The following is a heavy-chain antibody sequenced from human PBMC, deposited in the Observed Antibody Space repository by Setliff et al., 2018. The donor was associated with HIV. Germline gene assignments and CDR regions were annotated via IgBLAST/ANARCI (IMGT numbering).Heavy chain of an antibody. D-gene: IGHD2-15*01. CDR3: AREAWHSGRNGYFVDY. CDR1: GGSISSSNW. V-gene: IGHV4-4*02. Sequence: SETLSLTCAVSGGSISSSNWWSWVRQPPGKGLEWIGEIYHSGSTNYNPSLKSRVTISVDKSKNQFSLKLSSVTAADTAVYYCAREAWHSGRNGYFVDYWGQGTLVTVSS. J-gene: IGHJ4*02. CDR2: IYHSGST.